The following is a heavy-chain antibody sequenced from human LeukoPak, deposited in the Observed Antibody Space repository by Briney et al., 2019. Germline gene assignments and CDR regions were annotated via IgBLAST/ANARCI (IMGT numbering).Heavy chain of an antibody. V-gene: IGHV3-23*01. CDR3: AKDLPSHYDSSGFDI. CDR2: ISGSGGST. CDR1: GFTFSSYA. J-gene: IGHJ3*02. D-gene: IGHD3-22*01. Sequence: GGPLRLSCAASGFTFSSYAMSWVRQAPGKGLEWVSAISGSGGSTYYADSVKGRFTISRDNSKNTLSLQMNSLRAEDTALYYCAKDLPSHYDSSGFDIWGQGTMVTVSS.